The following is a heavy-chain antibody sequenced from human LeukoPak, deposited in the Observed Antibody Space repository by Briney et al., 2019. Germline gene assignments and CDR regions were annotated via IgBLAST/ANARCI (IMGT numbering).Heavy chain of an antibody. D-gene: IGHD5-12*01. CDR3: ARERSVQRWLQWDAFDI. CDR1: GFTFSSYG. V-gene: IGHV3-33*01. J-gene: IGHJ3*02. CDR2: IWYDGSNK. Sequence: PGRSLRLSCAASGFTFSSYGMHWVRQAPGKGLEWVAVIWYDGSNKYYADSVKGRFTISRDNSKNTLYLQMNSLRAEDTAVYYCARERSVQRWLQWDAFDIWGQGTMVTVSS.